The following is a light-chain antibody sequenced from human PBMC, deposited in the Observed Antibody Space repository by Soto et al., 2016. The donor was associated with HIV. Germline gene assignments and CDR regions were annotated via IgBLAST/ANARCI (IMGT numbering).Light chain of an antibody. V-gene: IGKV2-30*02. CDR3: IQSVQLPH. CDR1: QSLVLSEGSTS. Sequence: DIVMTQTPLSLSVTPGQPASISCKSSQSLVLSEGSTSLNWFHQRPGQSPRRLIYKVSNRDSGVPDRFSGSGSGTDFTLKISRVEAEDIGVYYCIQSVQLPHFGQGTKLEIK. J-gene: IGKJ2*01. CDR2: KVS.